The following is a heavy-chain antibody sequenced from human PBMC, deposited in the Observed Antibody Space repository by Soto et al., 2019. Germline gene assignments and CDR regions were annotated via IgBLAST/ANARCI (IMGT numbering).Heavy chain of an antibody. CDR3: ASYQVGSSWYDY. D-gene: IGHD6-13*01. CDR1: GYTFTSYA. CDR2: INAGNGNT. J-gene: IGHJ4*02. Sequence: QVQLVQSGAEVKKPGASVKVSCKASGYTFTSYAMHWVRQAPGQRLEWMGWINAGNGNTRYSQKFQDRVTITRDTSASTAYMELSSLRSEDTAVYYGASYQVGSSWYDYWGQGTLVTVSS. V-gene: IGHV1-3*01.